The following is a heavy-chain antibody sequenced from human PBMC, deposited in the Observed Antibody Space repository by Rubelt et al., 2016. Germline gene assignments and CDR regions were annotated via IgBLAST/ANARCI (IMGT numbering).Heavy chain of an antibody. CDR3: AREGGAGILTF. CDR1: GYGFTNYG. V-gene: IGHV1-18*04. CDR2: ISANNRHT. J-gene: IGHJ4*02. D-gene: IGHD3-16*01. Sequence: QVQLVQSGAEVKKPGASVKVSCKASGYGFTNYGISWLRQAPGQGPEWMGWISANNRHTNNAQNFKGRVTLTTETSMCPAYMELGGLRSDDTAVYYSAREGGAGILTFWGQGTLVTVSS.